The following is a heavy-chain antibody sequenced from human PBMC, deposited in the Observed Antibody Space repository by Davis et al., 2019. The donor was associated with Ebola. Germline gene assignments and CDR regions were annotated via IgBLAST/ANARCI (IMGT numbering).Heavy chain of an antibody. Sequence: MPSETLSLTCAVSGGSISSSNWWSWVRQPPGKGLEWIGEIYHSGSTNYNPSLKSRVTISVDKSKNQFSLKLSSVTAADTAVYYCARAVGATTVWFDPWGQGTLVTVSS. D-gene: IGHD1-26*01. CDR3: ARAVGATTVWFDP. J-gene: IGHJ5*02. CDR2: IYHSGST. V-gene: IGHV4-4*02. CDR1: GGSISSSNW.